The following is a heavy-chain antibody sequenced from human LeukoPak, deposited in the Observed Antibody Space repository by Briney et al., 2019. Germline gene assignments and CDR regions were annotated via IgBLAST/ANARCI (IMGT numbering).Heavy chain of an antibody. CDR1: GFTVSSNY. J-gene: IGHJ4*02. V-gene: IGHV3-53*01. CDR3: ARDTPYDYDSSGYHDY. Sequence: PGGSLRLSCAASGFTVSSNYMSWVRQAPGKGLEWVSVIYSGGSTYYADSVKGRFTISRDNSKNTLYLQMNSLRAEDTAVYYCARDTPYDYDSSGYHDYWGQGTLVTVSS. D-gene: IGHD3-22*01. CDR2: IYSGGST.